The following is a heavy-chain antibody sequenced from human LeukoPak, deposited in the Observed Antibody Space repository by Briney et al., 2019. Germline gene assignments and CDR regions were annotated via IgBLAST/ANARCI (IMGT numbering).Heavy chain of an antibody. J-gene: IGHJ4*02. V-gene: IGHV4-39*02. CDR2: FYYSGST. CDR3: ARDYGDHAFDC. Sequence: SETLSLTCTVSGGSISRSSYFWGWVRQPPGKGLEWIGSFYYSGSTYYNLSLKSRVTISVDTSKNQFSLKLSSVTAADTAVYFCARDYGDHAFDCWGQGTLVTVSS. CDR1: GGSISRSSYF. D-gene: IGHD4-17*01.